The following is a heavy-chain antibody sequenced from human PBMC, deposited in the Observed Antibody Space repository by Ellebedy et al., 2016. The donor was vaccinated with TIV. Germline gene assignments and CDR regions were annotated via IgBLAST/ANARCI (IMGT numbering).Heavy chain of an antibody. CDR2: IYHSGST. CDR3: ARDVWGRVAGTIDY. V-gene: IGHV4-30-2*01. J-gene: IGHJ4*02. CDR1: GGSISSGGYS. Sequence: SETLSLTXAVSGGSISSGGYSWSWIRQPPGKGLEWIGYIYHSGSTYYNPSLKSRVTISVDRSKNQFSLKLSSVTAADTAVYYCARDVWGRVAGTIDYWGQGTLVTVSS. D-gene: IGHD6-19*01.